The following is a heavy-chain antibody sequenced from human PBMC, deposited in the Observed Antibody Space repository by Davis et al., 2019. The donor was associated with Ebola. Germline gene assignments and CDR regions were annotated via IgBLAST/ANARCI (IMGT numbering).Heavy chain of an antibody. V-gene: IGHV4-34*01. D-gene: IGHD6-13*01. CDR3: ARGTSSWVYYGMDV. CDR1: GGSFSGYY. J-gene: IGHJ6*02. Sequence: PSETLSLTCAVYGGSFSGYYWSWIRQPPGKGLEWIGEINHSGSTNYNPSLKSRVTISVDTSKNQFSLKLSSVTAADTAVYYCARGTSSWVYYGMDVWGQGTTVTVSS. CDR2: INHSGST.